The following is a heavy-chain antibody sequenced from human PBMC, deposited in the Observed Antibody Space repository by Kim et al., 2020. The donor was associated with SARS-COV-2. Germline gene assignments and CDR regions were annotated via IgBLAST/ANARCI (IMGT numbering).Heavy chain of an antibody. D-gene: IGHD2-2*01. Sequence: GGSLRLSCEASGFRFDEYAMHWVRQAPGKGLEWVSLISVDGDVTYYGDSVKGRFTISRDNSKNSLYLQMNSLRTEDTAFYYCAKDVCSSTSCPYNYYYGMDVWGHGTTVIVSS. CDR1: GFRFDEYA. CDR3: AKDVCSSTSCPYNYYYGMDV. V-gene: IGHV3-43*02. CDR2: ISVDGDVT. J-gene: IGHJ6*02.